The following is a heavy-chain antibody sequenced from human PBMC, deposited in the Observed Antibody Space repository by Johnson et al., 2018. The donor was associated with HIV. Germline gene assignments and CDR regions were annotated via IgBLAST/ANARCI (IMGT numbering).Heavy chain of an antibody. D-gene: IGHD4-17*01. CDR1: GFTFSSYA. CDR3: ARLGGDYSAVDI. Sequence: VQLVESGGGVVQPGRSLRLSCAASGFTFSSYAMHWVRQAPGKGLEWVAVISYDGSNKYYADSVKGRFTISRDNSKNTLYLQMNSLRAEDTAVYYCARLGGDYSAVDICGQGTMVTVSS. CDR2: ISYDGSNK. J-gene: IGHJ3*02. V-gene: IGHV3-30-3*01.